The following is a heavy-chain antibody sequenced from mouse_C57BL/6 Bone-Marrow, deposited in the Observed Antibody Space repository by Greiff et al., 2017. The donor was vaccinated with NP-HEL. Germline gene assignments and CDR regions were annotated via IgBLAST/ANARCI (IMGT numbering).Heavy chain of an antibody. D-gene: IGHD1-1*01. Sequence: VQLQQSGTVLARPGASVKMSCKTSGYTFTSYWMHWVKQRPGQGLEWIGAIYPGNSDTSYNQKFKGKATLTAVTSASTAYMELSSLTNEDSAVYYGTRITTGEVDYWGQGTTVTVSA. CDR3: TRITTGEVDY. V-gene: IGHV1-5*01. CDR2: IYPGNSDT. CDR1: GYTFTSYW. J-gene: IGHJ2*01.